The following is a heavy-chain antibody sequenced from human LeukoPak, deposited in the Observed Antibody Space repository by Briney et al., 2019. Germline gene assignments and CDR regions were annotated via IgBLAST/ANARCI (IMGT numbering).Heavy chain of an antibody. V-gene: IGHV5-51*01. CDR2: IYPGESDP. CDR3: AAIYYYGSGSYVYGFDY. J-gene: IGHJ4*02. D-gene: IGHD3-10*01. CDR1: GYSFTNYW. Sequence: GASLKISGKCSGYSFTNYWIGWVRQMPGKGLGWMGIIYPGESDPRYSPSFQGQVPISAHKSISTAYLQWSSLKASDTAMYYCAAIYYYGSGSYVYGFDYWGQGTLVTVSS.